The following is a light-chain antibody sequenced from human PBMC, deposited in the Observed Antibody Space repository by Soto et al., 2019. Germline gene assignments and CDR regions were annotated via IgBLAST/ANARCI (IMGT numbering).Light chain of an antibody. CDR3: CSYAGRVYV. V-gene: IGLV2-23*01. CDR2: EGS. CDR1: NSDVGSYNL. Sequence: QSALTQPASVSGSPGQSITISCTGSNSDVGSYNLVSWYQQHPGKAPKLMIYEGSKRPSGVSNRFSGSKSGNTASLTISGLQAEDEADYYCCSYAGRVYVFGTGPKLTVL. J-gene: IGLJ1*01.